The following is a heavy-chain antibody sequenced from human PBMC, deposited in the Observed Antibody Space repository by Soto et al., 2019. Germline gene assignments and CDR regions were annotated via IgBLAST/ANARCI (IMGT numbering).Heavy chain of an antibody. Sequence: GGSLRLSCAASGFTFSSYAMSWVRQAPGKGLEWVSTISGSDGRTYSTDSVKGRFTISRDNSRNTAYLQMNSLRVEDTAVYYCAKGVSQYTPLALFDYWGRGTMVTVSS. J-gene: IGHJ4*02. D-gene: IGHD5-18*01. CDR1: GFTFSSYA. V-gene: IGHV3-23*01. CDR2: ISGSDGRT. CDR3: AKGVSQYTPLALFDY.